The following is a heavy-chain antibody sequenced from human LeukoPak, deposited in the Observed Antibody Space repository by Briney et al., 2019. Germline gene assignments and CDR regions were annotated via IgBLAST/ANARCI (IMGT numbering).Heavy chain of an antibody. CDR2: IKNDGTVK. V-gene: IGHV3-7*01. CDR1: GFPFSSYG. CDR3: AKDSYSKGDY. Sequence: GGSLRLSCDASGFPFSSYGMSWVRQAPGKGLEWVANIKNDGTVKNYVDSVKGRFTISRDNAKNSLYLQMNSLRAEDTGVYYCAKDSYSKGDYWGQGVLVTVSS. D-gene: IGHD5-18*01. J-gene: IGHJ4*02.